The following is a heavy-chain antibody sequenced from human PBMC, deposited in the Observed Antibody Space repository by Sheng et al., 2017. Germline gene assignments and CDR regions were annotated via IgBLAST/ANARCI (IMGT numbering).Heavy chain of an antibody. D-gene: IGHD3-16*01. J-gene: IGHJ3*02. V-gene: IGHV3-33*01. CDR2: IWYDGSNK. CDR1: GFTFSSYG. CDR3: AREKKSRLRLGAFDI. Sequence: QVQLVESGGGVVQPGRSLRLSCAASGFTFSSYGMHWVRQAPGKGLEWVAVIWYDGSNKYYADSVKGRFTISRDNSKNTLYLQMNSLRAEDTAVYYCAREKKSRLRLGAFDIWGQGTMVTVSS.